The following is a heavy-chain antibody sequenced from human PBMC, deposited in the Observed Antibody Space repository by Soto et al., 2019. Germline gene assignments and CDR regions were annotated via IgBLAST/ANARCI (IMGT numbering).Heavy chain of an antibody. J-gene: IGHJ6*02. D-gene: IGHD4-17*01. CDR1: GASMNSYH. Sequence: PSETLSLTCTVSGASMNSYHWSWIRQPAGKGLEWIGHIHSSGSTNYNPSLKSRVTMSVDTSKNQFSLRLMSLTAADTAVYYCARDTGYYYYGMDVWGQGTTVTVSS. CDR2: IHSSGST. V-gene: IGHV4-4*07. CDR3: ARDTGYYYYGMDV.